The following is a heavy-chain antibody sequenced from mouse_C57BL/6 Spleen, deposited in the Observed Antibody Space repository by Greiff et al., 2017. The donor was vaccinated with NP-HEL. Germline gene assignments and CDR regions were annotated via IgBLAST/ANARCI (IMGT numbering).Heavy chain of an antibody. CDR2: INPNNGGT. V-gene: IGHV1-26*01. CDR1: GYTFTDYY. Sequence: EVQLQQSGPELVKPGASVKISCKASGYTFTDYYMNWVKQSHGKSLEWIGDINPNNGGTSYNQKFKGKATLTVDKSSSTAYMELRSLTSEDSAVYYCARNYHYYGSSGFAYWGQGTLVTVSA. D-gene: IGHD1-1*01. CDR3: ARNYHYYGSSGFAY. J-gene: IGHJ3*01.